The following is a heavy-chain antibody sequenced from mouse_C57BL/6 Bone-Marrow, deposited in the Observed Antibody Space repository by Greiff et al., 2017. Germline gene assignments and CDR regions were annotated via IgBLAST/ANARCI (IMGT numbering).Heavy chain of an antibody. Sequence: QVQLQQSGAELAKPGASVKLSCKASGYTFTSYWMHWVKQRPGQGLEWIGYINPSSGYTKYNQKFKDKATLTVDKSSSTAYMQLSSLTYEDSEVYYCARSYSLYFDYWGQGTTLTVSS. J-gene: IGHJ2*01. CDR1: GYTFTSYW. D-gene: IGHD2-12*01. CDR2: INPSSGYT. CDR3: ARSYSLYFDY. V-gene: IGHV1-7*01.